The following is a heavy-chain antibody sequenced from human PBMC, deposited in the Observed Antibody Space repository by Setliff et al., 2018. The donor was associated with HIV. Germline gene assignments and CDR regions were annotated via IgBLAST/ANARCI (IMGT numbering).Heavy chain of an antibody. V-gene: IGHV1-24*01. CDR1: GYTLTELS. CDR2: FDPEDGET. D-gene: IGHD3-10*01. J-gene: IGHJ6*04. CDR3: ASGKGVGGVIITGGLDV. Sequence: GASVKVSCKVSGYTLTELSVYWVRQAPGKGLECMGSFDPEDGETIYSLKFQGRVTMTRDTSISTAYMELSSLTSEDTAVYWCASGKGVGGVIITGGLDVWGKGTTVTVSS.